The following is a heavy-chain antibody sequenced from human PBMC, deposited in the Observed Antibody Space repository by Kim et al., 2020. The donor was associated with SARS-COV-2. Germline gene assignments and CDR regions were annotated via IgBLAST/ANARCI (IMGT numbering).Heavy chain of an antibody. D-gene: IGHD3-16*01. V-gene: IGHV4-31*11. J-gene: IGHJ3*02. Sequence: SETLSLTCAVSGASISSGDYYWNWIRQDPGKGLEWFGYIYNSGSTYYTPSLRSRVTISVDTSKSQFSLELSSVTAADTAVYYCVRQRTQNRHSRSPYRGRFDSFDIGGKGTMVTASS. CDR3: VRQRTQNRHSRSPYRGRFDSFDI. CDR1: GASISSGDYY. CDR2: IYNSGST.